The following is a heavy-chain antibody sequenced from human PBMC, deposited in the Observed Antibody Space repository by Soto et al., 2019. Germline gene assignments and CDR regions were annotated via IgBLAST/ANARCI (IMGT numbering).Heavy chain of an antibody. CDR3: ARLPPSDTVVVVAAWFDAFDI. D-gene: IGHD2-15*01. J-gene: IGHJ3*02. CDR1: GFTFSSYS. CDR2: ISSTSSYI. V-gene: IGHV3-21*01. Sequence: DVQLVESGGGLVKPGGSLRLSCAASGFTFSSYSMNWVRQAPGRGLEWVSSISSTSSYIYYADSVKGRFIISRDNAKNSLYLQMSSLRAEDTAVYYCARLPPSDTVVVVAAWFDAFDIWGQGTMVTVSS.